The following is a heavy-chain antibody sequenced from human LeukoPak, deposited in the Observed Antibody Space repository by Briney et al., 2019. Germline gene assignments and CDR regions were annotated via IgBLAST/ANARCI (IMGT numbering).Heavy chain of an antibody. V-gene: IGHV4-31*03. CDR1: GGSISSGGYY. CDR3: ARSATPNYYDSSGEEVFDY. J-gene: IGHJ4*02. CDR2: IYYSGST. Sequence: SETLSLTCTVSGGSISSGGYYWSWIRQHPGKGLEWIGYIYYSGSTYYNPSLKSRVTISVDTSKNQFSLKLSSVTAADTAVYYCARSATPNYYDSSGEEVFDYWGQGTLVTVSS. D-gene: IGHD3-22*01.